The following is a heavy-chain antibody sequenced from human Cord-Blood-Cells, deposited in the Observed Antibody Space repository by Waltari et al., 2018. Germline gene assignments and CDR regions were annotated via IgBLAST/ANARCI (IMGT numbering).Heavy chain of an antibody. CDR2: IYYSGST. D-gene: IGHD3-22*01. V-gene: IGHV4-59*01. CDR3: ARGRYYYDSSGLCDY. Sequence: QVQLQESGPGLVKTSETLSLTCTVSGGSISSYYWSWIRQPPGKGLEWIGYIYYSGSTNYNPSLKSRVTISVDTSKNQFSLKLGSVTAADTAVYYCARGRYYYDSSGLCDYWGQGTLVTVSS. J-gene: IGHJ4*02. CDR1: GGSISSYY.